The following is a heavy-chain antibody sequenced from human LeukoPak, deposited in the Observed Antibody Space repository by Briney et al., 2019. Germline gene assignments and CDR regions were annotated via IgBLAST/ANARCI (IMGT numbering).Heavy chain of an antibody. Sequence: PSETLSLTCTVSGGSITSYYWSWIRQPAGKGLEWVGRIYTRGSTNYNPSLKSRVTMSVDTSKNQCSLKLSSVTAADTAVYYCASSRTGTNYYYSYYMDVWGKGTTVTLSS. CDR2: IYTRGST. V-gene: IGHV4-4*07. CDR1: GGSITSYY. D-gene: IGHD1/OR15-1a*01. CDR3: ASSRTGTNYYYSYYMDV. J-gene: IGHJ6*03.